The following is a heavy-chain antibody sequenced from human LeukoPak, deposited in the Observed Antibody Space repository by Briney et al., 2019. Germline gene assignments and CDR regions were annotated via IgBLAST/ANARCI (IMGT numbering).Heavy chain of an antibody. J-gene: IGHJ4*02. D-gene: IGHD1-1*01. CDR1: VFSVSSSGVA. CDR3: AHLTTTAYYYDY. Sequence: SGPTLVNPTETLTLTCTCSVFSVSSSGVAVGWIRQPPGKALEWLGHIYWNDNDYYSTSLKTRLTITKDTSENQVVLTMTNMDPVDTATYYCAHLTTTAYYYDYWGQGTLVTVSS. V-gene: IGHV2-5*01. CDR2: IYWNDND.